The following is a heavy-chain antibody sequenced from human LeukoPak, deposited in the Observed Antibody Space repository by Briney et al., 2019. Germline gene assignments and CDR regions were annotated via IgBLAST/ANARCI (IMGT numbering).Heavy chain of an antibody. Sequence: GASVKVSCKASGYTFTSYYMHWVRQAPGQGLEWMGIVNPSGGSTSYAQKFQGRVTMARDTSTSTVYMELSSLRSDDTAVYYCARVYIFRVAAALLYYYGMDVWGQGTTVTVSS. CDR1: GYTFTSYY. CDR2: VNPSGGST. D-gene: IGHD3-3*01. J-gene: IGHJ6*02. V-gene: IGHV1-46*01. CDR3: ARVYIFRVAAALLYYYGMDV.